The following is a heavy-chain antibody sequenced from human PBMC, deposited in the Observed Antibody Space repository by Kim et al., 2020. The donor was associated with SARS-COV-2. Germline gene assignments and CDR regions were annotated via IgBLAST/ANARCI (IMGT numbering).Heavy chain of an antibody. D-gene: IGHD2-15*01. J-gene: IGHJ6*02. Sequence: VKGRFTNSRDNSKNSLYLQMNSLRAEDTALYYCAKGYPRFSNYYYGMDVWGQGTTVTVSS. V-gene: IGHV3-43D*03. CDR3: AKGYPRFSNYYYGMDV.